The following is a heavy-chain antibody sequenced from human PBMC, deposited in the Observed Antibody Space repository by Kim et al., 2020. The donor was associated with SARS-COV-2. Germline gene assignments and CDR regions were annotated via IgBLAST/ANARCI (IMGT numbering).Heavy chain of an antibody. D-gene: IGHD2-21*02. J-gene: IGHJ3*02. V-gene: IGHV1-69*01. CDR3: ARAPRVVVTAIMGACDI. Sequence: FQGRVTITADESTSTAYMELSSLRSEDTAVYYCARAPRVVVTAIMGACDIWGQGTMVTVSS.